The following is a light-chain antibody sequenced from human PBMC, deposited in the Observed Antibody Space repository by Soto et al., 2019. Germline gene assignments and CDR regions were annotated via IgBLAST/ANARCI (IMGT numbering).Light chain of an antibody. CDR1: SSYVGGYNY. Sequence: QAALPQARSVPGSRGQSITVSCAGISSYVGGYNYVSWYQQHPGKAPKLMIYAVSNRPSGVSNRFSGSKSGNTATLTISGLQAEDEADYYCCSYTVSGTYVFRTGTKVNVL. CDR3: CSYTVSGTYV. J-gene: IGLJ1*01. CDR2: AVS. V-gene: IGLV2-14*01.